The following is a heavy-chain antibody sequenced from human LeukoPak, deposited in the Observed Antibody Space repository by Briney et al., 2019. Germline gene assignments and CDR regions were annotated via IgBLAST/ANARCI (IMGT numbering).Heavy chain of an antibody. Sequence: PGGSLRLSCAASGFTFSSYAMHWVRQAPGKGLEWVAVISYDGSNKYYADSVKGRFTISRDNSKNTLYLQMNSLRAEDTAVYYCAKDGCSSTSCFVFDPWGQGTLVTVSS. D-gene: IGHD2-2*01. CDR1: GFTFSSYA. J-gene: IGHJ5*02. V-gene: IGHV3-30-3*01. CDR2: ISYDGSNK. CDR3: AKDGCSSTSCFVFDP.